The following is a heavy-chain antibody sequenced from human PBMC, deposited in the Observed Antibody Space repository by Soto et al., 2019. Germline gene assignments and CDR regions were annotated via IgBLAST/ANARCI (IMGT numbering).Heavy chain of an antibody. D-gene: IGHD4-4*01. CDR1: GFTFTSSA. V-gene: IGHV1-58*01. J-gene: IGHJ6*02. Sequence: QMQLVQSGPEVKKPGTSVKVSCKASGFTFTSSAVQWVRQARGQRLEWIGWIVVGSGNTNYAQKFQERVTITRDMSTSTAYMELSSLRSEDTAVYYCAAPGPPRGVTTTYYYYYYGMDVWGQGTTVTVSS. CDR3: AAPGPPRGVTTTYYYYYYGMDV. CDR2: IVVGSGNT.